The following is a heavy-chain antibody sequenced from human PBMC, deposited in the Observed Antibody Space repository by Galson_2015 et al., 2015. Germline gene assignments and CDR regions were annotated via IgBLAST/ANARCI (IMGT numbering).Heavy chain of an antibody. D-gene: IGHD6-19*01. Sequence: SLRLSCAASGFAISSYAMNWVRQAPGRGLEWVSVISGSDDRTYYADSVKGRFTISRDNSKNTLSLQMNSLRAEDTALYYCARQHVCEWLGVFDDWGQGTLVTDSS. CDR1: GFAISSYA. CDR2: ISGSDDRT. V-gene: IGHV3-23*01. CDR3: ARQHVCEWLGVFDD. J-gene: IGHJ4*02.